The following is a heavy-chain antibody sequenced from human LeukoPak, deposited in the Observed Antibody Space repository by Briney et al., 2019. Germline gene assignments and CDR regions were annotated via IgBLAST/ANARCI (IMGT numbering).Heavy chain of an antibody. Sequence: PSETLSLTCTVSGGSISSYYWSWIRQPAGKGLEWIGRIYTSGSTNYNPSLKSRVTMSVDTSKSQFSLKLSSVTAADTAVYYCARNTVTTWLGYGMDVWGQGTTVTVSS. CDR3: ARNTVTTWLGYGMDV. CDR2: IYTSGST. J-gene: IGHJ6*02. D-gene: IGHD4-11*01. V-gene: IGHV4-4*07. CDR1: GGSISSYY.